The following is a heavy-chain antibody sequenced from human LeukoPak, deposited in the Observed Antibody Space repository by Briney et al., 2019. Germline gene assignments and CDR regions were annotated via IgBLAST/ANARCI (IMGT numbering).Heavy chain of an antibody. Sequence: PGGSLRLSCAVSGFTFSNHAMHCVGRAPGKGLEWVAVISYDGSNKYYEESVKGRFTISRDNSKNTLYLQMNSLRPEDTAVYYCAGQDGRGFDHWGQGTPVTVSS. CDR3: AGQDGRGFDH. V-gene: IGHV3-30*04. CDR1: GFTFSNHA. D-gene: IGHD2-15*01. CDR2: ISYDGSNK. J-gene: IGHJ4*02.